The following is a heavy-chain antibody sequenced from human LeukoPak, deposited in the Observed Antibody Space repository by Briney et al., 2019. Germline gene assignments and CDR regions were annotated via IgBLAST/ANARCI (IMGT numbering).Heavy chain of an antibody. CDR1: GYTFTSYG. CDR2: ISAYNGNT. D-gene: IGHD2-8*01. Sequence: ASVKVSCKASGYTFTSYGISWVRQAPGQGLEWMGWISAYNGNTNYAQKLQGRVTMTTDTSTSTAYMELRSLRSDDTAVYYCARCQYCTNGVCYFGNWSDPWGQGTLVTVSS. J-gene: IGHJ5*02. V-gene: IGHV1-18*01. CDR3: ARCQYCTNGVCYFGNWSDP.